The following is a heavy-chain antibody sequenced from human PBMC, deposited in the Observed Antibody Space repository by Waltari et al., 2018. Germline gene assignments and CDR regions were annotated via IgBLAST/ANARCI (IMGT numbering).Heavy chain of an antibody. J-gene: IGHJ5*02. D-gene: IGHD3-16*01. V-gene: IGHV4-4*07. CDR1: GDSVVGNY. CDR2: IYVGGTT. CDR3: ARETRHGDWFDP. Sequence: QVQLHASGPGLVPPSETLSLACPVSGDSVVGNYWSWIRPSAGRGMEWIGRIYVGGTTNYNPALSGRVSMSVDMSKNQIFLKIMSVTAADTGVYYCARETRHGDWFDPWGQGTLVTVSS.